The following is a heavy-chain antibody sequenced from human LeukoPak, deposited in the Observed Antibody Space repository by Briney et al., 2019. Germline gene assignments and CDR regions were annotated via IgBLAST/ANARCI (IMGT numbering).Heavy chain of an antibody. CDR2: IRSSSSYI. Sequence: GGSLRLSCAASGFTFSSYSMTWVRQAPGKRLEWVSSIRSSSSYIYYADSVKGRFTISRDNAKNSLYLQMNSLRAEDTAVYYCARGHSYDFWSGYSDYWGQGTLVTASS. D-gene: IGHD3-3*01. CDR1: GFTFSSYS. V-gene: IGHV3-21*01. CDR3: ARGHSYDFWSGYSDY. J-gene: IGHJ4*02.